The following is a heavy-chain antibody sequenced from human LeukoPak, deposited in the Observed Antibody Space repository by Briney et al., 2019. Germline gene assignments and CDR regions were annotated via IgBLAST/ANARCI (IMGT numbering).Heavy chain of an antibody. CDR3: AREYQLLGTVYNYFDP. J-gene: IGHJ5*02. Sequence: ASVKVSCQASGYTFTSYDINWVRQATGQGLEWMGWMNPNSGNTGYAQKFQGRVTMTRNTSISTAYMELTSLRSEDTAVYYCAREYQLLGTVYNYFDPWGQGTLVTVSS. CDR2: MNPNSGNT. V-gene: IGHV1-8*01. CDR1: GYTFTSYD. D-gene: IGHD2-2*01.